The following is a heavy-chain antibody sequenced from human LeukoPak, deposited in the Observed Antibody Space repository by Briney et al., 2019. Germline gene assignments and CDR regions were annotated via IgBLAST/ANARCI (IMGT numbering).Heavy chain of an antibody. CDR3: ARRRKESSSSTPLDAFDI. D-gene: IGHD6-6*01. CDR2: IYPGDSDT. V-gene: IGHV5-51*01. Sequence: GESLKISCKGSAYSFTSYWIGWVRQMPGKGLEWMGIIYPGDSDTRYSPSFQGQVTISADKSISTAYLQWSSLKASDTAMYYCARRRKESSSSTPLDAFDIWGQGTMVTVSS. CDR1: AYSFTSYW. J-gene: IGHJ3*02.